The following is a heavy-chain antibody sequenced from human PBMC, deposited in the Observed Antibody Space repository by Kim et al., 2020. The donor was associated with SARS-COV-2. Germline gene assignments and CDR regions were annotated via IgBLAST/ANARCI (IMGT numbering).Heavy chain of an antibody. J-gene: IGHJ4*02. V-gene: IGHV4-31*02. D-gene: IGHD1-26*01. Sequence: SYTPSLKSRVTISVDTSKNQCSLKLISVTAADTAVYYCARGWWELRNFDYWGQGTLVTVSS. CDR3: ARGWWELRNFDY.